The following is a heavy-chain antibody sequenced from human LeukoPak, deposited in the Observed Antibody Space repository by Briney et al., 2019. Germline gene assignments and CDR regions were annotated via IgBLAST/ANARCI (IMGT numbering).Heavy chain of an antibody. Sequence: ASVKVSCKASGYTFTGYYMHWVRQAPGQGLEWMGWINSNSGGTNYAQKFQGRVTMTRDTSISTAYMELSRLRSDDTAVYYCARGDYDFWSGQPFDYWGQGTLVTVSS. J-gene: IGHJ4*02. V-gene: IGHV1-2*02. CDR2: INSNSGGT. D-gene: IGHD3-3*01. CDR3: ARGDYDFWSGQPFDY. CDR1: GYTFTGYY.